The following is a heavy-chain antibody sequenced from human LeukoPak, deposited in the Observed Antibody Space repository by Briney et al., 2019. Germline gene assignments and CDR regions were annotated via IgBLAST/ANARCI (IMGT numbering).Heavy chain of an antibody. D-gene: IGHD3-22*01. Sequence: GGSLRLSCAASGFTVSRNYMNWVRLAPGKGLEWVSIIYSDGRIYYADSVKGRFTISRDNSKNTVHLQMNSLRADDKAVYYCARVKRLLPNDAFDMWGQGTMVTVSS. V-gene: IGHV3-66*01. J-gene: IGHJ3*02. CDR3: ARVKRLLPNDAFDM. CDR1: GFTVSRNY. CDR2: IYSDGRI.